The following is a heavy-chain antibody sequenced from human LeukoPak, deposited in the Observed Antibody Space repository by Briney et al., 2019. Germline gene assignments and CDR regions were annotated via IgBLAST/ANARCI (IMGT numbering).Heavy chain of an antibody. Sequence: PSETLSLTCTVSGASISSYYWSWIREPAGKGLEWIGRIYTSGSTNANPSLKTRITMSIDTSENQISLKLSSVTAADTAVYYCARDNPPQYNSGWFAYWRQGTLVSVSS. CDR3: ARDNPPQYNSGWFAY. J-gene: IGHJ4*02. V-gene: IGHV4-4*07. CDR2: IYTSGST. D-gene: IGHD6-19*01. CDR1: GASISSYY.